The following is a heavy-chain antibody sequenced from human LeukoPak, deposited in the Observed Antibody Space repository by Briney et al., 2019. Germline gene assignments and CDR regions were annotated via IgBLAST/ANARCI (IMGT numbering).Heavy chain of an antibody. Sequence: GRSLRLSCAASGFTFSNYANHWVRQGPGKGLEWVAVISYDGSHQDYADSVKGRFTISRDNSKNTLYLQINSLRAEDTAVYYCKEVDQWGQGTLVTASS. CDR1: GFTFSNYA. V-gene: IGHV3-30*04. CDR3: KEVDQ. J-gene: IGHJ4*02. CDR2: ISYDGSHQ.